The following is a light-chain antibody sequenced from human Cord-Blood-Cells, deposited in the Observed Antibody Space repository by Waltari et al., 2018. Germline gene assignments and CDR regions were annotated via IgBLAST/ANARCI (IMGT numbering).Light chain of an antibody. CDR3: CSYAGS. V-gene: IGLV2-23*01. CDR2: EGS. Sequence: QSALTQPASVSGSPGQSITISCTGTSSDVGSYNLVSWYQQHPGKAPKLMIYEGSKRPSGVSNRFSGSKSGNMASLTISGLQAEDEADYYCCSYAGSIGGGTKLTVL. CDR1: SSDVGSYNL. J-gene: IGLJ2*01.